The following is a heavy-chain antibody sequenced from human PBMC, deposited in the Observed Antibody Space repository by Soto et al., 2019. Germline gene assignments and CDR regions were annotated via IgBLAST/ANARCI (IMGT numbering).Heavy chain of an antibody. CDR3: AREGEGLNFDY. Sequence: QVQLVESGGGVVQPGRSLRLSCAASGFTFSSYGMHWVRQSPGRGLEWVAVMWSDGSNKYYADAVKGRFTISRDNSKTPLFLQMDGLRAQDTAVYCCAREGEGLNFDYRGQGTLVTVSS. D-gene: IGHD3-16*01. J-gene: IGHJ4*02. V-gene: IGHV3-33*01. CDR2: MWSDGSNK. CDR1: GFTFSSYG.